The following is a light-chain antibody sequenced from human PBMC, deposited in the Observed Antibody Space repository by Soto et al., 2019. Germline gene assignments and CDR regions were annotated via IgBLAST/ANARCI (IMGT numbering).Light chain of an antibody. J-gene: IGKJ5*01. CDR2: GAS. Sequence: EIVLTQSPATLSLSPGERATLSCRASQSVSRNIAWYQQRPGQAPRLLISGASTRATGIPARFSGSGSGTEFTLTISRLEPEDFAVYYCQQYGSSPFTFGQGTRLEIK. V-gene: IGKV3-15*01. CDR1: QSVSRN. CDR3: QQYGSSPFT.